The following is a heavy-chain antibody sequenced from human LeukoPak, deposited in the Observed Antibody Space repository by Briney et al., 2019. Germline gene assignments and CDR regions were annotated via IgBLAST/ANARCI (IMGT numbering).Heavy chain of an antibody. V-gene: IGHV1-18*01. CDR2: ISAYNGNT. J-gene: IGHJ4*02. Sequence: GASVKVSCKASGYTFTSHGISWVRQAPGQGLEWMGWISAYNGNTNYAQKLQGRVTMTTDTSTSTAYMELRSLRSDDTAVYYCAREGRYYYDSSGYYLFDYWGQGTLVTVSS. CDR3: AREGRYYYDSSGYYLFDY. CDR1: GYTFTSHG. D-gene: IGHD3-22*01.